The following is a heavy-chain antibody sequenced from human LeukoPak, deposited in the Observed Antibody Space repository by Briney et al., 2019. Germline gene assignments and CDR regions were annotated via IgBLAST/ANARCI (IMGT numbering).Heavy chain of an antibody. D-gene: IGHD3-22*01. CDR3: AKDDASGYYRAFDY. CDR2: IRYDGSNK. J-gene: IGHJ4*02. Sequence: GGSLRLSCAASGFTFSSYGMHWVRQAPGKGLEWVAFIRYDGSNKYYADSVKGRFTISRDNSKNTLYLQMNSLRAEDTAVYYCAKDDASGYYRAFDYWGQGALVTVSS. V-gene: IGHV3-30*02. CDR1: GFTFSSYG.